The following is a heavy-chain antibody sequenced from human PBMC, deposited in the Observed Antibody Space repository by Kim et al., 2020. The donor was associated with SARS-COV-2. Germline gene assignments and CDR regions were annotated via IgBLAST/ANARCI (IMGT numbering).Heavy chain of an antibody. D-gene: IGHD3-10*01. CDR3: ARDGALSFGEFLYYYYGMAV. J-gene: IGHJ6*02. CDR1: GFTFSSYW. CDR2: INSDGSST. Sequence: GGSLRLSCAASGFTFSSYWMHWVRQAPGKGLVWVSRINSDGSSTSYADSVKGRFTISRDNAKSTPYLQMNSLRAEDTAVYYCARDGALSFGEFLYYYYGMAVWGPGTTVTVSS. V-gene: IGHV3-74*01.